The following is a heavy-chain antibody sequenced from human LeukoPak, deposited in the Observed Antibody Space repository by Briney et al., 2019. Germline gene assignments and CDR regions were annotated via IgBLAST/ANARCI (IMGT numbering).Heavy chain of an antibody. CDR3: ATGKSVDY. Sequence: SETLSLTCAVYGGSFSGYYWSWIRQPPGKGLEWIGEINHSGSTNYNPSLKSRVTISVDTSKNQFSLKLSSVTAAGTAVYYCATGKSVDYWGQGTLVTVSS. CDR1: GGSFSGYY. CDR2: INHSGST. V-gene: IGHV4-34*01. D-gene: IGHD4-23*01. J-gene: IGHJ4*02.